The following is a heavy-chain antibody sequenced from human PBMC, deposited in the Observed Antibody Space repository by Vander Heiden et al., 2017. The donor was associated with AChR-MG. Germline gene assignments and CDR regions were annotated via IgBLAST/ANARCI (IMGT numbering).Heavy chain of an antibody. CDR3: AKDEGSGWAAEYCQN. CDR1: GHSFTRYA. V-gene: IGHV1-3*04. D-gene: IGHD6-19*01. Sequence: QVQLVQSGAEAQKPGASVKVSCKAFGHSFTRYAIHWVRQAPGHRPDWMGWINTANANTKDSQKLQGRVAIATDTSATTTYVELGSLRSEDTAVYYCAKDEGSGWAAEYCQNWGQGTLVTVAS. J-gene: IGHJ1*01. CDR2: INTANANT.